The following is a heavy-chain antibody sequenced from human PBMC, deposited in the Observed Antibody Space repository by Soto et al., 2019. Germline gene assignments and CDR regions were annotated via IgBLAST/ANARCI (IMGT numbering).Heavy chain of an antibody. J-gene: IGHJ3*02. CDR1: GFTFSSYA. CDR2: ISSNGGST. CDR3: VKDRLGAVVVPAAHAFDI. D-gene: IGHD2-2*01. V-gene: IGHV3-64D*06. Sequence: PGGSLRLSCSASGFTFSSYAMHWVRQAPGKGLEYVSAISSNGGSTYYADSVKGRFTISRDNSKNTLYLQMSSLRVEDTAVYYCVKDRLGAVVVPAAHAFDIWGQGTMVTVSS.